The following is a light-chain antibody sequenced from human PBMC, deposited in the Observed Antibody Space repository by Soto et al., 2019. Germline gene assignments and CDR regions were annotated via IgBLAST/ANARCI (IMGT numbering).Light chain of an antibody. CDR1: QSVSTN. Sequence: ETVMTQSPATLSVSPGERATLSCRASQSVSTNLAWYQQKPGQAPRLLIYGTSTRATGIPARFSGSGSGTDFTLTISSLQPEDFATYYCQQSYSTHTWTFGQGTKVDI. J-gene: IGKJ1*01. V-gene: IGKV3-15*01. CDR2: GTS. CDR3: QQSYSTHTWT.